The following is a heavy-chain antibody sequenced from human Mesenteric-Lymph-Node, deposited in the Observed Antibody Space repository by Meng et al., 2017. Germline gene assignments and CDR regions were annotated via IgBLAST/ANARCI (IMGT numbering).Heavy chain of an antibody. Sequence: SETLSLTCTVSGGSISSYYWSWIRQPLGKGLEWIGYIYYSGSTNYNPSLKSRVTISVDTSKNQFSLKLSSVTAADTAVYYCARRPRYYYDSSGYYEIYFDYWGQGTLVTVSS. D-gene: IGHD3-22*01. CDR1: GGSISSYY. J-gene: IGHJ4*02. V-gene: IGHV4-59*01. CDR2: IYYSGST. CDR3: ARRPRYYYDSSGYYEIYFDY.